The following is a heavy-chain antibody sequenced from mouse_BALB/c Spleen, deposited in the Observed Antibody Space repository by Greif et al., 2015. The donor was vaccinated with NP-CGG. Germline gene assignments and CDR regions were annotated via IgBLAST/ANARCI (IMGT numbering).Heavy chain of an antibody. D-gene: IGHD2-3*01. CDR2: IWAGGST. Sequence: VQLQQSGPGLVAPSQSLSITCTVSGFSLTSYGVHWVRQPPGKGLEWLGVIWAGGSTNYNSALMSRLSISKDDSKSQVFLKMNSLQTDDTAKYYCARDDGYYAMDYWGQGTSVTVSS. V-gene: IGHV2-9*02. CDR3: ARDDGYYAMDY. J-gene: IGHJ4*01. CDR1: GFSLTSYG.